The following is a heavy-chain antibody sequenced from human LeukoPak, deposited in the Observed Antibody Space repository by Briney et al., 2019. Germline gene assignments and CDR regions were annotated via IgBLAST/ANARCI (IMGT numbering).Heavy chain of an antibody. Sequence: SETLSLTCTVSGGSMSSGDYYWSWIRQPPGKGLEWIGYIYYSANTYYNPSLERRVTISVDTSKNQFSLKLNSVTAADTAVYYCARVRGYSGYDVLYFFDYWGQGTLATVSS. CDR2: IYYSANT. CDR3: ARVRGYSGYDVLYFFDY. J-gene: IGHJ4*02. V-gene: IGHV4-30-4*08. D-gene: IGHD5-12*01. CDR1: GGSMSSGDYY.